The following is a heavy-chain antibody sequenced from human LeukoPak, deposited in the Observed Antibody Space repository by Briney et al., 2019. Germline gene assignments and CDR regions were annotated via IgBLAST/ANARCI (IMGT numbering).Heavy chain of an antibody. D-gene: IGHD2-2*01. CDR3: ARDRDCSRTSCFNAFDV. CDR1: GFTFSTYE. J-gene: IGHJ3*01. Sequence: LGGSLRLSCAASGFTFSTYEMHWVRQAPGKGLEWVAVISHDGNDQYYADSVKGRFTISRDNSKNALYLQMNSLRLEDTAVYYCARDRDCSRTSCFNAFDVWGQGTMAIVSS. CDR2: ISHDGNDQ. V-gene: IGHV3-30*04.